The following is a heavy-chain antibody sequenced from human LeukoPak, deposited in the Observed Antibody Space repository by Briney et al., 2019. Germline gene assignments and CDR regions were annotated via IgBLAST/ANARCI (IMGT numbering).Heavy chain of an antibody. D-gene: IGHD3-22*01. CDR2: INQDGSEK. J-gene: IGHJ4*02. CDR3: ARDLYRIVVVPHYFDY. V-gene: IGHV3-7*01. CDR1: GFTFSSYW. Sequence: PGGSLRLSCAASGFTFSSYWMSWVRQAPGKGLEWVANINQDGSEKYYVDSVKGRFTISRDNAKNSLCLQMNSLRAEDTAVYYCARDLYRIVVVPHYFDYWGQGTLVPVSS.